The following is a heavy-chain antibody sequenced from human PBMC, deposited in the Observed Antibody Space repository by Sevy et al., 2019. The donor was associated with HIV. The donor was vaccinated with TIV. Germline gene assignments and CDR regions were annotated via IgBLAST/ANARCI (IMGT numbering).Heavy chain of an antibody. J-gene: IGHJ4*02. CDR1: GYTFTSYG. V-gene: IGHV1-18*01. D-gene: IGHD6-13*01. CDR3: ARDSSTFIAAAGNDY. CDR2: ISAYNGNT. Sequence: ASVKVSCKASGYTFTSYGISWVRQAPGQGLEWMGWISAYNGNTNYAQKLQGRVTMTTDTSTSTAYMELRSLRSDDTAVYYWARDSSTFIAAAGNDYWGQGTLVTVSS.